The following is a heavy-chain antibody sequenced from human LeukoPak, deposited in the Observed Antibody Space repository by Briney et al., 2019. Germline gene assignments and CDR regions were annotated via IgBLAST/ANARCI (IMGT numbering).Heavy chain of an antibody. V-gene: IGHV4-30-4*01. CDR1: GGSISSSSYY. CDR3: ANVDTATLGMDV. J-gene: IGHJ6*02. CDR2: IYYGGST. D-gene: IGHD5-18*01. Sequence: SETLSLTCTVSGGSISSSSYYWSWIRQPPGKGLEWIGYIYYGGSTYYNPSLKSRVTISVDTSKNQFSLKLSSVTAADTAVYYCANVDTATLGMDVWGQGTTVTVSS.